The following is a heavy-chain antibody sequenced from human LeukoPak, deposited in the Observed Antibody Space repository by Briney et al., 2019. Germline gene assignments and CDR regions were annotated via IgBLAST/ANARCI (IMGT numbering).Heavy chain of an antibody. CDR2: ISGSGGST. Sequence: PGRSLRLSCAASGFTFSSYAMSWVRQAPGKGLEWVSAISGSGGSTYYADSVKGRFTISRDNSKNTLYLQMNSLRAEDTAVYYCAKGSPYNWNYLTYYYYYMDVWGKGTTVTVSS. J-gene: IGHJ6*03. CDR1: GFTFSSYA. D-gene: IGHD1-7*01. CDR3: AKGSPYNWNYLTYYYYYMDV. V-gene: IGHV3-23*01.